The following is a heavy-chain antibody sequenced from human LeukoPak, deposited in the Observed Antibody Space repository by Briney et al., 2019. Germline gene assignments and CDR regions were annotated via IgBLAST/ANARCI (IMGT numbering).Heavy chain of an antibody. CDR2: INHSGST. J-gene: IGHJ5*02. CDR3: AGFLTGPSWFDP. V-gene: IGHV4-34*01. D-gene: IGHD2-8*02. Sequence: MSSETLSLTCAVYGGSFSGYYWSWIRQPPGKGLEWIGEINHSGSTNYNPSLKSRVTISVGTSKNQFSLKLSSVTAADTAVYYCAGFLTGPSWFDPWGQGTLVTVSS. CDR1: GGSFSGYY.